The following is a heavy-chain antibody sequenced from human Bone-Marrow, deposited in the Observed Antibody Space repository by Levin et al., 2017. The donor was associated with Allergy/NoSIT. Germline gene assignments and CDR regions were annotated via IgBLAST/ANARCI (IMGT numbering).Heavy chain of an antibody. Sequence: RASVKVSCKASGYTFTGYYIHWVRQAPGQGLECMGWINPNSGDTRYVQKFQGRVTMTRDTSINTAYMELSSLRSDDTAVYYCVRADNGNSDKLTDYWGQGTLVTVSS. CDR2: INPNSGDT. D-gene: IGHD4-23*01. CDR3: VRADNGNSDKLTDY. V-gene: IGHV1-2*02. J-gene: IGHJ4*02. CDR1: GYTFTGYY.